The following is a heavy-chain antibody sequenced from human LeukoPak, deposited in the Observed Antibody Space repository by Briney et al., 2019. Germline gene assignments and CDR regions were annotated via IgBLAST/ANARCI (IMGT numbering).Heavy chain of an antibody. CDR2: INHSGST. D-gene: IGHD3-10*01. V-gene: IGHV4-34*01. J-gene: IGHJ4*02. Sequence: KASETLSLTCAVYGGSFSGYYWSWIRQPPGKGLEWIGEINHSGSTNYNPSLKGRVTISVDTSKNQFSLKLSSVTAADTAVYYCARGPSGFLRITMVRGVINGKFDYWGQGTLVTVSS. CDR3: ARGPSGFLRITMVRGVINGKFDY. CDR1: GGSFSGYY.